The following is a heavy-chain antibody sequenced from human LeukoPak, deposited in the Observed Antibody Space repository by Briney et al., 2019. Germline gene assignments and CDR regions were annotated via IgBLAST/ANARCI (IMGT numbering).Heavy chain of an antibody. CDR2: IYSGGST. V-gene: IGHV3-66*02. Sequence: PGGSLRLSCAASGFTASSNYMSWVRQAPGKGLEWVSVIYSGGSTYYADSVKGRFTISRDNSKNTLYLQMNSLRAEDTAVYYCARQARQGVIKIDYWGQGTLVTVSS. D-gene: IGHD3-10*01. J-gene: IGHJ4*02. CDR3: ARQARQGVIKIDY. CDR1: GFTASSNY.